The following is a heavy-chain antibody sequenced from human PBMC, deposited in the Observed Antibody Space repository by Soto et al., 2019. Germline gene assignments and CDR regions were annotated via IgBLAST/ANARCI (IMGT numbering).Heavy chain of an antibody. Sequence: PSETLSLTCTVSCGSISSDDYYWNWIRQRPGKGLEWIGNIYYRGNTNYNPSLKSRIIMSMDMSENQFSLKLTSVTAADTAVYYCARGWDYYGRDVWGHGTTVTVYS. CDR1: CGSISSDDYY. CDR3: ARGWDYYGRDV. V-gene: IGHV4-31*03. D-gene: IGHD3-16*01. J-gene: IGHJ6*02. CDR2: IYYRGNT.